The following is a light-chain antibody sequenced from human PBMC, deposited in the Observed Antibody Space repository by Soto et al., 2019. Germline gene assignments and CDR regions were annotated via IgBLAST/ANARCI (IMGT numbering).Light chain of an antibody. J-gene: IGKJ4*01. V-gene: IGKV3D-15*01. CDR2: GAF. Sequence: IVMTQSPATLSVSPGEGATLSCRASETISRDLAWYQQKPGQSPRLLIFGAFTRATGVPVRFSGSGSGTEFTLTVSSVQSEDVAVYFCQQYNKWPLTFGGGTRVEIK. CDR3: QQYNKWPLT. CDR1: ETISRD.